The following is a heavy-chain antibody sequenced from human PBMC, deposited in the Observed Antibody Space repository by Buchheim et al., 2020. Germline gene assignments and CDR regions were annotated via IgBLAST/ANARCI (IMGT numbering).Heavy chain of an antibody. CDR3: AKAFSYYDPARNYYYYGMDV. V-gene: IGHV3-30*18. Sequence: QVQLVESGGGVVQPGRSLRLSCAASGFTFSSYGMHWVRQAPGKGLEGVAVISYDGSNKYYADSVKGRFTISRETSNNKLYLQMNSLRAEDTAVYYCAKAFSYYDPARNYYYYGMDVWGQGTT. D-gene: IGHD3-22*01. CDR1: GFTFSSYG. CDR2: ISYDGSNK. J-gene: IGHJ6*02.